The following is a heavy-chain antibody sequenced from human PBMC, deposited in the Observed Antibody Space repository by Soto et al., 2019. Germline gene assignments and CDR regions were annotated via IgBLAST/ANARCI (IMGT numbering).Heavy chain of an antibody. V-gene: IGHV1-2*02. D-gene: IGHD5-12*01. J-gene: IGHJ4*02. CDR1: GDTFTSYY. CDR3: ARVDIVATIIDY. Sequence: ASVKGSCKAPGDTFTSYYMHWVRQAPGHGLEWMGVINPNGGSTNYAQKFQGRVTMTRDTSISTAYMELSRLRSDDTAVYYCARVDIVATIIDYWGQGTLVTVSS. CDR2: INPNGGST.